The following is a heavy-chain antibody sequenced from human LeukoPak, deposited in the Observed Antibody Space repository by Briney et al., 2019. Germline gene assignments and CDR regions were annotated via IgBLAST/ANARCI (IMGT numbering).Heavy chain of an antibody. CDR3: ARNDIRLSCGGDWFDP. Sequence: AGGSLRLSCAASGFTFDDYAMHWVRQAPGKGLEWVAGISRSSDRIGYTGSVKGRFTISRDNAKKSLYLQMNTLKVENTALYYCARNDIRLSCGGDWFDPWGQGTLVTVSS. V-gene: IGHV3-9*01. D-gene: IGHD2-15*01. CDR1: GFTFDDYA. CDR2: ISRSSDRI. J-gene: IGHJ5*02.